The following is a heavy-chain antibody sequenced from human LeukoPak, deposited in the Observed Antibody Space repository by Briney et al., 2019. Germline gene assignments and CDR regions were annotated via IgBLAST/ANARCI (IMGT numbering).Heavy chain of an antibody. CDR1: GGSISSSSYY. J-gene: IGHJ4*02. Sequence: SETLSLTCTVSGGSISSSSYYWGWIRQPPGRGLEWIGSIYYSGSTYYNPSLKSRVTISVDTSKNQFSLKLSSVTAADTAVYYCARGDYYDSSGPFDYWGQGTLVTASS. D-gene: IGHD3-22*01. V-gene: IGHV4-39*07. CDR2: IYYSGST. CDR3: ARGDYYDSSGPFDY.